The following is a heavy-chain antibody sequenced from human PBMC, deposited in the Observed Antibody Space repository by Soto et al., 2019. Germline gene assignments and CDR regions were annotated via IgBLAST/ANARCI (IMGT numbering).Heavy chain of an antibody. CDR1: GFTFSSYA. D-gene: IGHD6-13*01. CDR2: MSGSGDST. J-gene: IGHJ4*02. Sequence: GGSLRLSCAASGFTFSSYAMNWVRQAPGKGLEWVSGMSGSGDSTYYADSVKGRFTISRDNSKKTLCLQMNSLRAEDTAVYYCAKRDSSSWHSFDYWGQGTQVTVSS. V-gene: IGHV3-23*01. CDR3: AKRDSSSWHSFDY.